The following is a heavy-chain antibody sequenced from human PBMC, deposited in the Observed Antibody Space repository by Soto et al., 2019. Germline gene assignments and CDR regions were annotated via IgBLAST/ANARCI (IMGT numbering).Heavy chain of an antibody. V-gene: IGHV3-13*01. CDR1: GFTFSSYA. CDR2: IGTAGDT. Sequence: PGGSLRLSCAASGFTFSSYAMHWVRQATGKGLEWVSAIGTAGDTYYPGSVKGRFTISRENAKNSLYLQMNSLRAGDTAVYYCARVATIFGVAPGAFDIWGQGTMVIVSS. J-gene: IGHJ3*02. D-gene: IGHD3-3*01. CDR3: ARVATIFGVAPGAFDI.